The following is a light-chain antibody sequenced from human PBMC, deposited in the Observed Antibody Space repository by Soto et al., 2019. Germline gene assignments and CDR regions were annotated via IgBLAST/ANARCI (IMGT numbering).Light chain of an antibody. CDR2: AAS. CDR1: QGISSY. V-gene: IGKV1-9*01. Sequence: DIQLTQAPSFLSASVGDRLTITCRASQGISSYLAWYQQKPGNAPKLLIYAASTLQSGVPSRFSGSGSGTEFTLTISSLQPEDFATYSCQQLNTYPYTFGQGTKLEIK. CDR3: QQLNTYPYT. J-gene: IGKJ2*01.